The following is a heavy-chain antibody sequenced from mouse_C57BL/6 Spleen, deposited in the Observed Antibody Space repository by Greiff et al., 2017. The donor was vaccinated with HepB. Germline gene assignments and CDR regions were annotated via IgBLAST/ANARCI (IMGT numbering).Heavy chain of an antibody. V-gene: IGHV5-4*03. J-gene: IGHJ3*01. CDR3: ASDYYGSPWFAY. CDR1: GLTFSSYA. Sequence: EVKLVESGGGLVKPGGSLKLSCAASGLTFSSYAMSWVRQTPEKRLEWVATISDGGSYTYYTDNVKGRFTISRDNAKNNLYLQMSHLKSEDTAMYYCASDYYGSPWFAYWGQGTLVTVSA. D-gene: IGHD1-1*01. CDR2: ISDGGSYT.